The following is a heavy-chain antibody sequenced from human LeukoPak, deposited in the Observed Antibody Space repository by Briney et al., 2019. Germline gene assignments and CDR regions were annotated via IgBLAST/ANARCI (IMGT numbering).Heavy chain of an antibody. J-gene: IGHJ4*02. V-gene: IGHV1-8*01. CDR3: ARSSPVVPAAIPRYGFDY. CDR2: MNPNSGNT. CDR1: GYTFTSYD. D-gene: IGHD2-2*02. Sequence: GASVKVSCKASGYTFTSYDINWVRQATGQGLEWMGWMNPNSGNTGYAQKFQGRVTMTRNTSISTAYMELSSLRSEDTAVYYCARSSPVVPAAIPRYGFDYWGQGTLVTVSS.